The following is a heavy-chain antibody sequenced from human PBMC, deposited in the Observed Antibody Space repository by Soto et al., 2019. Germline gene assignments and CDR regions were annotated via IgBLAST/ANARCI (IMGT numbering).Heavy chain of an antibody. D-gene: IGHD3-9*01. CDR1: GFTFDDYA. CDR3: AKDITRNDLVTPIFDY. Sequence: EVQLVESGGGLVQPGRSLRLSCAASGFTFDDYAMHWVRQAPGKGLEWVSGISWNSGSIGYADSVKGRFTISRDNAKNSLYLQMNSLRAEDTALYYCAKDITRNDLVTPIFDYWGQGTLVTVSS. J-gene: IGHJ4*02. V-gene: IGHV3-9*01. CDR2: ISWNSGSI.